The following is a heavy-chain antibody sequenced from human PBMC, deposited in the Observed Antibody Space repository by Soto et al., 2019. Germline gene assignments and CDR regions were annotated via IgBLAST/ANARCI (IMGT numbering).Heavy chain of an antibody. Sequence: PSETLSLTCAVSGGSISGGYYYWGWLRQSPGQGPEWIGGVFYTGFTSYNPSLESRVSVSVDTSKDQYSLKVSGVSAADTAVYYCATSQKGYNWNYFDHWGQGALVTVSS. CDR2: VFYTGFT. V-gene: IGHV4-39*01. J-gene: IGHJ4*02. D-gene: IGHD1-20*01. CDR1: GGSISGGYYY. CDR3: ATSQKGYNWNYFDH.